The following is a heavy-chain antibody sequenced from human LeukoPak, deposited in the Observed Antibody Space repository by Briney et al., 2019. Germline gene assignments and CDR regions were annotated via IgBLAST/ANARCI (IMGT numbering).Heavy chain of an antibody. J-gene: IGHJ3*02. CDR1: GGSISSSSYY. V-gene: IGHV4-39*07. CDR3: ARSNYVWGSYRPRQSDAFDI. Sequence: PSETLSLTCTVSGGSISSSSYYWSWIRQPPGKGLEWIGSINYSGNTYYNPSLKSRVTMSVDTSKNQFSLKLSSVTAADTAVYYCARSNYVWGSYRPRQSDAFDIWGQGTMVTVSS. D-gene: IGHD3-16*02. CDR2: INYSGNT.